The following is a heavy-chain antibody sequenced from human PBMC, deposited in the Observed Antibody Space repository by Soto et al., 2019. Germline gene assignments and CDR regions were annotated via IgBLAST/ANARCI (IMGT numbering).Heavy chain of an antibody. D-gene: IGHD1-26*01. J-gene: IGHJ2*01. Sequence: EVQLLESGGGLVQPGGSLRLSCAASGFTFGSYAMTWARQAPGKGLEWLSGISGSGGGTYYADSVRGRFTISRDNSKNTLYLQIDSLRVDDTAVYYCASRELVVASSYWYFELWGRGTLVTASS. CDR1: GFTFGSYA. V-gene: IGHV3-23*01. CDR3: ASRELVVASSYWYFEL. CDR2: ISGSGGGT.